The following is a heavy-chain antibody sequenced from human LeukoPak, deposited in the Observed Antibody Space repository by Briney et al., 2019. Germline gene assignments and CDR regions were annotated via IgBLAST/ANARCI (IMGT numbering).Heavy chain of an antibody. CDR3: ARSASGTFLAFDI. V-gene: IGHV3-23*01. Sequence: PGGSLRLSCVASGFNFSDSHMSWVRQAPGKGLEWVSAIPNNAARTYYGDSVKGRFTISRDNSRNTLFLRMAGLRVDDTALYYCARSASGTFLAFDIWGQGTAVTVSS. J-gene: IGHJ3*02. D-gene: IGHD1-26*01. CDR1: GFNFSDSH. CDR2: IPNNAART.